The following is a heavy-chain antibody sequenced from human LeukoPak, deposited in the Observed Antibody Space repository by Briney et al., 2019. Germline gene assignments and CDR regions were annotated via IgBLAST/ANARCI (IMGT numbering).Heavy chain of an antibody. J-gene: IGHJ6*03. D-gene: IGHD1-1*01. V-gene: IGHV1-8*02. CDR1: GYTFTVYY. Sequence: ASVKVSCKASGYTFTVYYMYWVRQATGQGLEWMGWRNPNSGNTGYAQKFQDRVIMTRNTSISTVSMELSSLRSDDTAVYYCARGLKWNGGNMDVWGKGTTVTVSS. CDR2: RNPNSGNT. CDR3: ARGLKWNGGNMDV.